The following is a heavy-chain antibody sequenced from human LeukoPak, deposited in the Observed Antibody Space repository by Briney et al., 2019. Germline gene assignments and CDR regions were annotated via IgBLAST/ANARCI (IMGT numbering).Heavy chain of an antibody. CDR3: VYTRGWTNFYYYGMDV. CDR1: GASVSRDF. D-gene: IGHD2-8*01. V-gene: IGHV4-59*02. Sequence: SETLSLTCTVSGASVSRDFWSWIRQPPGKGLEWIGYIHYSGYTNYSPSLESRVTISADTSQNQFSLKLRSVTAADTAVYYCVYTRGWTNFYYYGMDVWAKGPRSPSP. CDR2: IHYSGYT. J-gene: IGHJ6*02.